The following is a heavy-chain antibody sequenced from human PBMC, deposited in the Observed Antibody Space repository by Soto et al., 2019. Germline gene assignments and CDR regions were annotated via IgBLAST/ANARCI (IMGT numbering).Heavy chain of an antibody. CDR3: AKGVVVPAAMMGYYFDY. CDR1: GFTLSSYA. V-gene: IGHV3-23*01. J-gene: IGHJ4*02. Sequence: GGSLRLSCAASGFTLSSYAMSWVRQAPGKGLEWVSAISGSGGSTYYADSVKGRFTISRDNSKNTLYLQMNSLRAEDTAVYYCAKGVVVPAAMMGYYFDYWGQGTLVTVSS. CDR2: ISGSGGST. D-gene: IGHD2-2*01.